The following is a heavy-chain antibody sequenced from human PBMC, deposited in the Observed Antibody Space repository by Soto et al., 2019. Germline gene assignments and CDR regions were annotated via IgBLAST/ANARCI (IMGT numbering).Heavy chain of an antibody. CDR1: GGSISSYY. CDR2: IYYSGST. Sequence: SETLSLTCTVSGGSISSYYWSWIRQPPGKGLGWIGYIYYSGSTNYTPSLKSRVTISVDTSKNQFSLKLSSVTAADTAVYYCARGPVNWNYFWYFDLWGRGTLVTVSS. V-gene: IGHV4-59*01. J-gene: IGHJ2*01. D-gene: IGHD1-7*01. CDR3: ARGPVNWNYFWYFDL.